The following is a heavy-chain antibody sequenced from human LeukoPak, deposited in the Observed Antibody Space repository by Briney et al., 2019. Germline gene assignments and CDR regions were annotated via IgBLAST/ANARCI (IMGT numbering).Heavy chain of an antibody. J-gene: IGHJ4*02. D-gene: IGHD1-26*01. Sequence: ASVKVSCKASGYTFTGYYMHWVRQAPGQGLEWMGWINPNSGGTNYAQKFQGRVTMTRDTSISTAYMELSRLRSDDTAVYYCARDVRYSGSYYVYWGQGTLVTVSS. CDR3: ARDVRYSGSYYVY. V-gene: IGHV1-2*02. CDR2: INPNSGGT. CDR1: GYTFTGYY.